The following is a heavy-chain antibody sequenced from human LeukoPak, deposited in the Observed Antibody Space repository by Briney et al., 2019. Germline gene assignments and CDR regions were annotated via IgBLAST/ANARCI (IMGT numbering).Heavy chain of an antibody. CDR1: GFPFSSYS. J-gene: IGHJ6*02. Sequence: GGSLRLSCAASGFPFSSYSMNWVRQAPGKGLEWVSYISSSSSTIYYADSVKGRFTISRDNAKNSLYLQMNSLRAEDTAVYYCARGDYDFWSGYLYGMDVWGQGTTVTVSS. D-gene: IGHD3-3*01. CDR3: ARGDYDFWSGYLYGMDV. CDR2: ISSSSSTI. V-gene: IGHV3-48*01.